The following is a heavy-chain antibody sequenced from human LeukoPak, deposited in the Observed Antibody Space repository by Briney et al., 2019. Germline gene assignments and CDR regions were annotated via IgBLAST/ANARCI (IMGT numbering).Heavy chain of an antibody. D-gene: IGHD3-16*02. CDR1: GFTFSSYG. J-gene: IGHJ4*02. V-gene: IGHV3-30*18. CDR2: ISYDGSNK. CDR3: AKALNNDYVWGSYRYDRYYFDY. Sequence: GGSLRLSCAASGFTFSSYGMHWVRQAPGKGLEWVAVISYDGSNKYYADSVKGRSTISRDNSKNTLYLQMNSLRAEDTAVYYCAKALNNDYVWGSYRYDRYYFDYWGQGTLVTVSS.